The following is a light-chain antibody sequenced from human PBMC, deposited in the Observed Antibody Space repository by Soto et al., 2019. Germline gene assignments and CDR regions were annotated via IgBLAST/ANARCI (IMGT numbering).Light chain of an antibody. V-gene: IGKV3-11*01. CDR2: DAS. J-gene: IGKJ2*01. Sequence: DIVLTQSPGTLSLSPGERVTLSCRASQSINNYLAWYQQKPGQAPRLLIYDASNRATGIPSRFSGRGSGTDFTLRISGLEPADFATYYCQQRAGWPYTFGQGTRLEIK. CDR1: QSINNY. CDR3: QQRAGWPYT.